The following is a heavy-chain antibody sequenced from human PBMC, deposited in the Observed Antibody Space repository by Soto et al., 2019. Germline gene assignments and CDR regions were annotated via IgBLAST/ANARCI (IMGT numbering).Heavy chain of an antibody. Sequence: QVQLQESGPGLVKPSETLSLTCTVSSDSIAGENWWSWVRQPPGLGLEWIGEVFHTGGTNYNPSLKSRVTMEVDKSKNQFSIIIISATAADTAVYYCARVFSSGSGWMYYFDFWGQGTLVSVSS. CDR3: ARVFSSGSGWMYYFDF. CDR1: SDSIAGENW. CDR2: VFHTGGT. V-gene: IGHV4-4*02. D-gene: IGHD6-19*01. J-gene: IGHJ4*02.